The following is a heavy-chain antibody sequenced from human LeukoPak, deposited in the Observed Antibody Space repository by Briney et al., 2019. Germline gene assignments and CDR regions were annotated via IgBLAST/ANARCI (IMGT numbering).Heavy chain of an antibody. CDR2: IRSKANSYAT. D-gene: IGHD3-22*01. CDR3: TRRNYDSSGFSDY. CDR1: GFTFSGSA. V-gene: IGHV3-73*01. Sequence: GGSLKLSCAASGFTFSGSAMHWVRQASGKGLEWVGRIRSKANSYATAYAASVKGRFTISRDDSKNTAYLQMNSLKTEDTAVYYCTRRNYDSSGFSDYWGQGTLVTVSS. J-gene: IGHJ4*02.